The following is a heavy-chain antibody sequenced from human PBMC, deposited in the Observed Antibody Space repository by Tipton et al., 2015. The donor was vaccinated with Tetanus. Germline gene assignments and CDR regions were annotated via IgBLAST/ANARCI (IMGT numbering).Heavy chain of an antibody. V-gene: IGHV4-39*01. CDR3: ARGQAGGSYEGSFDY. J-gene: IGHJ4*02. Sequence: TLSLTCIVSGGSLTSSDYYGAWVRQSPVKGLEWIGSVSYSGRTYYNPFLKSRVSMSVDTSKNQFSLRLTSVTAADTAVYYCARGQAGGSYEGSFDYWGQGVVATVSS. CDR1: GGSLTSSDYY. CDR2: VSYSGRT. D-gene: IGHD1-26*01.